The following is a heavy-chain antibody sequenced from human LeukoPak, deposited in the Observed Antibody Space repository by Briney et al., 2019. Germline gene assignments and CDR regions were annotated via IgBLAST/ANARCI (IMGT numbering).Heavy chain of an antibody. CDR3: LAAAGTIG. V-gene: IGHV3-74*01. J-gene: IGHJ4*02. Sequence: GGSLRLSCAASRFTFSSYWMHWVRQAPGKGLVWVSRVNNDGSTTNYADSVKGRFTISRDNTKNTLYLQMNSLRAEDTAVYFCLAAAGTIGWGQGTLVTVSS. CDR2: VNNDGSTT. CDR1: RFTFSSYW. D-gene: IGHD6-13*01.